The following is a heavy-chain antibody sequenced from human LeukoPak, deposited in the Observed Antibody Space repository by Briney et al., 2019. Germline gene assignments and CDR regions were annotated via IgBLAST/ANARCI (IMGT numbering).Heavy chain of an antibody. CDR2: IYPGDSDT. D-gene: IGHD6-19*01. J-gene: IGHJ3*02. CDR3: ARRGIAVAGSPPNDAFDI. CDR1: GYSFTSYW. V-gene: IGHV5-51*01. Sequence: GESLKISCKGSGYSFTSYWIGWVRQLPGKGLEWMGIIYPGDSDTRYSPSFQGQVTISADKSISTAYLQWSSLKASDTAMYYCARRGIAVAGSPPNDAFDIWGQGTWSPSLQ.